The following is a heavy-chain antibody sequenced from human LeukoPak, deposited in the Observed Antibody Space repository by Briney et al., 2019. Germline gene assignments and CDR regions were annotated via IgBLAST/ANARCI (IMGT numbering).Heavy chain of an antibody. CDR2: ISGSGGTT. Sequence: TGGSLRLSCAASGFTFSSYAMSWVRQAPGKGLDWVSSISGSGGTTYYADSVKGRFTISRDNSKNTLSLQMNSLRAEDTAVYYCAKEVREDAFDIWGQGTMVTVSS. CDR3: AKEVREDAFDI. V-gene: IGHV3-23*01. J-gene: IGHJ3*02. CDR1: GFTFSSYA. D-gene: IGHD1-26*01.